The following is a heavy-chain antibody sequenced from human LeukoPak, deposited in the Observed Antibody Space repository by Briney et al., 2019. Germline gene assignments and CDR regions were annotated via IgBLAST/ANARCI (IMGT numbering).Heavy chain of an antibody. CDR3: ATAVTIFGVAPNFDY. CDR2: FDPEDGET. J-gene: IGHJ4*02. Sequence: ASVKVSCKVSRYTLTELSMHWVRQAPGKGLEWMGGFDPEDGETIYAQKFQGRVTMTEDTSTDTAYMELSSLRSEDTAVYYCATAVTIFGVAPNFDYWGQGTLVTVSS. D-gene: IGHD3-3*01. V-gene: IGHV1-24*01. CDR1: RYTLTELS.